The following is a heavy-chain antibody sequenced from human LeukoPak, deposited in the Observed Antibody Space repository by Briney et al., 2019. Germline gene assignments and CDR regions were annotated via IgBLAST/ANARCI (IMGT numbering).Heavy chain of an antibody. CDR3: ARRGGYGPFDY. Sequence: SETLSLTCTVSGGSISSRSYYWGWIRQPPGKGLEWIGSIYYSGSTYYNPSLKSRVTISVDTSKNQFSLKLSSVTAADTAVYYCARRGGYGPFDYWGQGTLVTVSS. CDR1: GGSISSRSYY. D-gene: IGHD5-12*01. CDR2: IYYSGST. J-gene: IGHJ4*02. V-gene: IGHV4-39*07.